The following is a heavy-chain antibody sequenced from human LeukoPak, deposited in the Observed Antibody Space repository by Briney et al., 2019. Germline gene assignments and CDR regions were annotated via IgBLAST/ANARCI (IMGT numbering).Heavy chain of an antibody. J-gene: IGHJ4*02. CDR3: ARGGALDY. Sequence: GGSLRLSCAASGFTFSGYTMNWVRQAPGKGLEWVSSISSSSSYTYYADSLRGRFTISRDNAKNSLYLQMSSLRAEDTAVYYCARGGALDYWGQGTLVTVSS. CDR2: ISSSSSYT. CDR1: GFTFSGYT. D-gene: IGHD1-26*01. V-gene: IGHV3-21*01.